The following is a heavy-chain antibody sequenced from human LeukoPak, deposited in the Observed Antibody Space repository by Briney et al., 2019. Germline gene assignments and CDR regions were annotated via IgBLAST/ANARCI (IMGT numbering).Heavy chain of an antibody. CDR3: ARNYGHNSKYFDL. CDR1: GYTFSDYF. J-gene: IGHJ4*02. Sequence: APVKVSCKASGYTFSDYFMHWVRQAPGQGLEWMGWISPEGGDTHYAQRFQGRVTMTRDTSISAAYMELTSLSSDDTAVYYCARNYGHNSKYFDLWGQGTLVTVSS. CDR2: ISPEGGDT. V-gene: IGHV1-2*02. D-gene: IGHD4-17*01.